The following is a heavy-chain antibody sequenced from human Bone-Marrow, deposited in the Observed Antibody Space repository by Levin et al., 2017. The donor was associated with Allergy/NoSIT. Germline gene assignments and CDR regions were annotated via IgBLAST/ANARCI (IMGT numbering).Heavy chain of an antibody. V-gene: IGHV1-2*02. CDR3: ARDRSWSYTYFDS. CDR2: INPNSGGT. CDR1: GYFFTGYY. D-gene: IGHD3-10*01. J-gene: IGHJ4*02. Sequence: VASVKVSCKASGYFFTGYYIQWVRQAPGQGLEWLGWINPNSGGTDHAQKFQGRVTMTRDTSTKTVYMELSRLTADDTAVYYCARDRSWSYTYFDSWSQGTLVTVSS.